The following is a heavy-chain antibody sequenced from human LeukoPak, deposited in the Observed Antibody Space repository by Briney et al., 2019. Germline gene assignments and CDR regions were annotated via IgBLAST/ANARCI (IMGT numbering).Heavy chain of an antibody. D-gene: IGHD2-15*01. Sequence: PRGSLRLSCAASGFTFSSYGMHWVRQAPGKGLEWVAFIRYDGSNKYYADSVKGRFTISRDNSKNTLYLQMNSLRAEDTAVYYCAKVRYMGYCQHWGQGTLVTVSS. CDR1: GFTFSSYG. CDR2: IRYDGSNK. J-gene: IGHJ1*01. CDR3: AKVRYMGYCQH. V-gene: IGHV3-30*02.